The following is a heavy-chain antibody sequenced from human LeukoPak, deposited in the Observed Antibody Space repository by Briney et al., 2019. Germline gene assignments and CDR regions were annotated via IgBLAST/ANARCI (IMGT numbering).Heavy chain of an antibody. CDR1: GFSFSDYA. D-gene: IGHD5-12*01. CDR2: ISTTGSTI. J-gene: IGHJ4*02. Sequence: GGSLRLSCTACGFSFSDYAMNWVRQAPGKGLEWLSFISTTGSTIYQAGSVRGRFTISRDNDKNSLYLQMNSLRAEDTAVYYCARDPWTNSDYDGFDYWGQGTLVTVSS. CDR3: ARDPWTNSDYDGFDY. V-gene: IGHV3-48*01.